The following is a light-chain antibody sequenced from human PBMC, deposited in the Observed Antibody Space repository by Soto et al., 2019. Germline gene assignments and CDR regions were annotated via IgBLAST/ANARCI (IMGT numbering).Light chain of an antibody. J-gene: IGKJ1*01. Sequence: DIQLTQSPSSLSASVGDKVIITCRASQSIRSYLNWVQQKPGKAPKLLIYDASSLQTGVPSRFSGSGSGTDFSLTISSLQPEDFATYYCQQSYSTPPWTFGQGTKVDI. CDR3: QQSYSTPPWT. V-gene: IGKV1-39*01. CDR2: DAS. CDR1: QSIRSY.